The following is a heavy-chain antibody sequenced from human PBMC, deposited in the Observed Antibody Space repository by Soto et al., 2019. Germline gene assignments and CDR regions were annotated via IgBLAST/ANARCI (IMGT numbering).Heavy chain of an antibody. CDR1: DFDFSRYG. J-gene: IGHJ4*02. CDR3: ARDSGWPILNFDN. CDR2: SSYDGRET. Sequence: GGSLRLSCAASDFDFSRYGIHWVRKAPGKGLEWVAASSYDGRETFYADSAKGRFTVSKEMSKNTAFLQMNALRHEDTAVYFCARDSGWPILNFDNWGQGTPVTVSS. V-gene: IGHV3-30*03. D-gene: IGHD3-10*01.